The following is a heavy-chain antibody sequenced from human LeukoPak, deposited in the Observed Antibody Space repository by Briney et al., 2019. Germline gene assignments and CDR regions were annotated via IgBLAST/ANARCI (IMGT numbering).Heavy chain of an antibody. Sequence: GGSLRLSCAASGFTFSSYSMNWVRQAPGKGLEWVSSISSSSSYIYYADSVKGRFTISRDNAKNSLYLQMNSLRAEDTAVYYCARDPPYCTNGVCYSTWGQGTLVTVSS. J-gene: IGHJ5*02. D-gene: IGHD2-8*01. CDR1: GFTFSSYS. V-gene: IGHV3-21*01. CDR3: ARDPPYCTNGVCYST. CDR2: ISSSSSYI.